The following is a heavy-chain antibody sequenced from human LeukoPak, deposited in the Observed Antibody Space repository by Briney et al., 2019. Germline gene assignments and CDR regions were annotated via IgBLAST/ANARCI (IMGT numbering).Heavy chain of an antibody. J-gene: IGHJ6*03. CDR3: ARGGGRDGYNYGYYYYYYMDV. Sequence: ASVKVSCKASGYTFTGYYMHWVRQAPGQGLEWMGWINPNSVGAKYAQKFQGRVTMTRDTSISTAYMELSRLRSDDTAVYYCARGGGRDGYNYGYYYYYYMDVWGKGTTVTVSS. CDR2: INPNSVGA. D-gene: IGHD5-24*01. V-gene: IGHV1-2*02. CDR1: GYTFTGYY.